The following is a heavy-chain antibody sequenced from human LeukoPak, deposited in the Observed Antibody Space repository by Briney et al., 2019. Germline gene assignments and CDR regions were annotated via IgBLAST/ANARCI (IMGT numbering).Heavy chain of an antibody. CDR2: IASSSTV. Sequence: GGSLRLSCAAPGFTFSSYTMNLVRQAPGKGLEWLSYIASSSTVYYADSVKGRFTISRDNAKNSLYLQMNSLRDEDTAVYYCVRDHIFAFDYWGQGTLATPSS. CDR1: GFTFSSYT. D-gene: IGHD2-21*01. CDR3: VRDHIFAFDY. V-gene: IGHV3-48*02. J-gene: IGHJ4*02.